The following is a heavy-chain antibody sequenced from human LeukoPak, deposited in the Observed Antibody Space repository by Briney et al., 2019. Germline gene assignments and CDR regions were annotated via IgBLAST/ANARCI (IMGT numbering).Heavy chain of an antibody. J-gene: IGHJ4*02. Sequence: GSLRLSCAASGFTFRRYGMSWVRQAPGKGLEWIGEINHSGSTNYNPSLKSRVTIPVDTSKNQFSLKLSSVTAADTAVYYCARAIDPTIDYWGQGTLVTVSS. D-gene: IGHD4-11*01. V-gene: IGHV4-34*01. CDR2: INHSGST. CDR1: GFTFRRYG. CDR3: ARAIDPTIDY.